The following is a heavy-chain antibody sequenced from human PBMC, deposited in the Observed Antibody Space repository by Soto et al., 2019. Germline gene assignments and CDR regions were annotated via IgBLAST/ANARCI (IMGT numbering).Heavy chain of an antibody. V-gene: IGHV1-2*02. CDR1: RNTFTGYY. CDR3: ARARGYGDLDY. J-gene: IGHJ4*02. CDR2: INPNSGDT. D-gene: IGHD4-17*01. Sequence: ASVKVSFKASRNTFTGYYVHWVRQAPGQGLEWMGWINPNSGDTNSAQKFQGRVTMTRDTSISTAYMELSRLRSDDTAVYYCARARGYGDLDYWGQGTLVTVSS.